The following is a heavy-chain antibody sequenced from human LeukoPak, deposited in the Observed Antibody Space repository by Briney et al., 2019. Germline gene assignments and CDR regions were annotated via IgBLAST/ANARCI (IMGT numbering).Heavy chain of an antibody. CDR2: ISSSGSTI. D-gene: IGHD5-18*01. J-gene: IGHJ4*02. V-gene: IGHV3-48*03. Sequence: GGSLRLSCAASGFTFSSYEMNWVRQAPGKGLEWVSYISSSGSTIYYADSVKGRFTISRDNSKNTLYLQMNSLRAEDTAVYYCAKVRDGELWLPYFDYWGQGTLVTVSS. CDR1: GFTFSSYE. CDR3: AKVRDGELWLPYFDY.